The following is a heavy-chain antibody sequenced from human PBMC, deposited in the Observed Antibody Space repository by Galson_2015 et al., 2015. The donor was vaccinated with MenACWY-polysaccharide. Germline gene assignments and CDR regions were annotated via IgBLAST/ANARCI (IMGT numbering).Heavy chain of an antibody. J-gene: IGHJ4*02. D-gene: IGHD6-19*01. CDR3: AHTMGIQVPARK. V-gene: IGHV2-5*02. CDR2: IFWDENK. CDR1: GFSLRTSGVG. Sequence: PALVKPTQPLTLTCTVSGFSLRTSGVGVGWVRQPPGKALEWLAIIFWDENKNYRPSLKSRLTITKGTSRNQVVLTLTNVDPVDTATYYCAHTMGIQVPARKWGQGILVSVSS.